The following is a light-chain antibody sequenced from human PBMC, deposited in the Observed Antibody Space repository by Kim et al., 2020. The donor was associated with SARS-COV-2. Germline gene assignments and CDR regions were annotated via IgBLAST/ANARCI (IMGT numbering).Light chain of an antibody. CDR1: LSVSSS. V-gene: IGKV3-11*01. CDR3: QQRGNWPT. Sequence: LSLSPGERATLSCRASLSVSSSLAWYQQKPGQAPRLLIYDASNRATGVPARFSGSGSETDFTLTISSLEPEDFAVYYCQQRGNWPTFGQGTKLEI. CDR2: DAS. J-gene: IGKJ2*01.